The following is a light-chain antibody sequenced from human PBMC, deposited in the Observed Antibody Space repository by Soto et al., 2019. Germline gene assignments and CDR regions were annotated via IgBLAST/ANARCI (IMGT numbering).Light chain of an antibody. CDR3: QQYNSYSWT. CDR1: QSVNDW. Sequence: DIQMTQSPSTLSASVGDRVTITCRASQSVNDWLAWYQQKPGKAPNLLIYKVSNLESGVPSRFSGSGSATEFTPTIRSLPPHDFATYSGQQYNSYSWTFGQGTKVEIK. J-gene: IGKJ1*01. V-gene: IGKV1-5*03. CDR2: KVS.